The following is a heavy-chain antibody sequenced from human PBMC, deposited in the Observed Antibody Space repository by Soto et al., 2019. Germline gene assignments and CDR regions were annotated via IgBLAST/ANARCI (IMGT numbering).Heavy chain of an antibody. CDR3: ASVRGYSYGKYYFDY. CDR2: IYYSGST. D-gene: IGHD5-18*01. V-gene: IGHV4-31*03. J-gene: IGHJ4*02. CDR1: GGSISSGGYY. Sequence: QVQLQESGPGLVKPSQTLSLTCTVSGGSISSGGYYWSWIRQHPGKGLEWIGYIYYSGSTYYNPSLKSRVTISVDTSKNQFSLKLSSVTAADTAVYYCASVRGYSYGKYYFDYWGQGTLVTVSS.